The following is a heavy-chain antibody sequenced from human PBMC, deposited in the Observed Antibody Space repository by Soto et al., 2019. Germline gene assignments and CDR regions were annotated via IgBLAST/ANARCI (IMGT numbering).Heavy chain of an antibody. D-gene: IGHD6-19*01. CDR1: GFTFSDYA. CDR3: AKGGRQWLVTSDFNY. V-gene: IGHV3-30*18. J-gene: IGHJ4*02. Sequence: VQLVESGGGVVQPGRSLRLSCAASGFTFSDYAMHWVRQAPGKGLEWVAVVSHDGRNTHYADSVTGRFTISRDSSKNTVYLEMTSLRAEDTAVYYCAKGGRQWLVTSDFNYWGQGALVTVSS. CDR2: VSHDGRNT.